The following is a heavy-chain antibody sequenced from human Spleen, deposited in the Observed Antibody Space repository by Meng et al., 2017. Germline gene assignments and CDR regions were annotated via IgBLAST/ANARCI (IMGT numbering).Heavy chain of an antibody. D-gene: IGHD3-22*01. CDR3: ASLDDSSGYGLAFDI. Sequence: GESLMISCAASGFTFSSYWMSWVRQAPGKGLEWVANIKQDGSEKYYVDSVKGRFTISRDNAKNSLYLQMNSLRAEDTAVYYCASLDDSSGYGLAFDIWGQGTMVTVSS. CDR2: IKQDGSEK. CDR1: GFTFSSYW. J-gene: IGHJ3*02. V-gene: IGHV3-7*01.